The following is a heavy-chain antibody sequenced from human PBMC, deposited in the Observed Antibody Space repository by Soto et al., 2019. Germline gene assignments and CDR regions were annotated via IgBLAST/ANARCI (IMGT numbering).Heavy chain of an antibody. Sequence: SLTCAVSGGSISSGGYSWSWIRQPPGKGLEWIGYIYHSGSTYYNPSLKSRVTISVDRSKNQFSLKLSSVTAADTAVYYCARAGEPIGYCSSTSCYDNWFDPWGQGTLVTVSS. D-gene: IGHD2-2*01. V-gene: IGHV4-30-2*01. J-gene: IGHJ5*02. CDR2: IYHSGST. CDR3: ARAGEPIGYCSSTSCYDNWFDP. CDR1: GGSISSGGYS.